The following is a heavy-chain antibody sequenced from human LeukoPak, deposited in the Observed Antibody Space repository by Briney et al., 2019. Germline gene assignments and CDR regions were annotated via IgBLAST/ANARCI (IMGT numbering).Heavy chain of an antibody. J-gene: IGHJ6*03. Sequence: SVKVSCKSSGGTFSSYAISWVRQAPGQGLEWMGGIIPIFGTANYAQKFQGRVTITADESTSTAYMELSSLRSEGTAVYYCARGADLPYYMDVWGKGTTVTVSS. CDR1: GGTFSSYA. CDR3: ARGADLPYYMDV. V-gene: IGHV1-69*01. CDR2: IIPIFGTA.